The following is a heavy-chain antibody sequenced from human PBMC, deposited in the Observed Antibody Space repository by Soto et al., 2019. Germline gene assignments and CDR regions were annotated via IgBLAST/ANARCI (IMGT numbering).Heavy chain of an antibody. CDR2: INSDGSST. Sequence: GGSLGLSCAASGFTFSSYWMHWVRQAPGKGLVWVSRINSDGSSTSYADSVKGRFTISRDNAKNTLYLQMNSLRAEDTAVYYCARVEYYDFWSGYYYFDYWGQGTLVTVSS. J-gene: IGHJ4*02. V-gene: IGHV3-74*01. D-gene: IGHD3-3*01. CDR1: GFTFSSYW. CDR3: ARVEYYDFWSGYYYFDY.